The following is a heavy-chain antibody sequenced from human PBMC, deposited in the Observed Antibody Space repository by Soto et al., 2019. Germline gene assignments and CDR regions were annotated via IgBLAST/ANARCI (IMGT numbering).Heavy chain of an antibody. CDR3: AKRIGSYYFDY. J-gene: IGHJ4*02. V-gene: IGHV3-23*01. CDR2: ISHNGVNT. D-gene: IGHD6-6*01. CDR1: GFSFSSYA. Sequence: PGGSLRLSCTASGFSFSSYAMYWFRQPPGKGLEWVSVISHNGVNTYYADSVKGRFTISRDNSKNTLYLQMNSLRSVDTAVYYCAKRIGSYYFDYWGQGTLVTVSS.